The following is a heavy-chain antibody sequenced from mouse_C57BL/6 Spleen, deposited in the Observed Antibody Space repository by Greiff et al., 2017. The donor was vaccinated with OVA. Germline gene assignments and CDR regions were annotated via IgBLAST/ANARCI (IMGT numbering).Heavy chain of an antibody. CDR1: GFSFSDYG. V-gene: IGHV5-17*01. CDR2: ISSGSSTI. D-gene: IGHD1-3*01. Sequence: EVQVVESGGGLVKPGGSLKLSCAVSGFSFSDYGLHCVRQALPKGLLWFVYISSGSSTIYYADSVKGRFSISRDNAKNTLFLKRASLRSEETAMYYCARELQMGCWGKGTSVAVSS. CDR3: ARELQMGC. J-gene: IGHJ4*01.